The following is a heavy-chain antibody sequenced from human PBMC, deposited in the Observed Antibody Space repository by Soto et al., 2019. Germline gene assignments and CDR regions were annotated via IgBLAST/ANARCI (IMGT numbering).Heavy chain of an antibody. D-gene: IGHD6-13*01. CDR2: IIPIFGTA. Sequence: SVKVSCKASGGTFSSYAISWVRQAPGQGLEWMGGIIPIFGTANYAQKFQGRVTITADESTSTAYMELSSLRSEDTAVYYCAKNKRYSSSWYWFWFDPWGQGTLVTVSS. V-gene: IGHV1-69*13. CDR3: AKNKRYSSSWYWFWFDP. CDR1: GGTFSSYA. J-gene: IGHJ5*02.